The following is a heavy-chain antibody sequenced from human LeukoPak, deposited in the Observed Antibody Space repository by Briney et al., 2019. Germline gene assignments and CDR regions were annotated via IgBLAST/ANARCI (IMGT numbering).Heavy chain of an antibody. V-gene: IGHV1-8*03. Sequence: ASVKVSCKASGYTFTSYDINWVRQATGQGVERMGWMNPNSGNTGYAQKFQGRDTITRNTAKRKAYMEVRSLRSADTAVYYCARKDCSVGSCYSNWFDPWGQGTLVTVSS. CDR2: MNPNSGNT. D-gene: IGHD2-15*01. CDR1: GYTFTSYD. CDR3: ARKDCSVGSCYSNWFDP. J-gene: IGHJ5*02.